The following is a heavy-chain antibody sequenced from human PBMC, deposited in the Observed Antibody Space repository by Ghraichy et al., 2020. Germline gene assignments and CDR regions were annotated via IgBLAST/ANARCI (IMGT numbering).Heavy chain of an antibody. Sequence: GGSLRLSCAASGFTFSDAWMSWVRQAPGKGLEWVGRIKSKSDGGTTDYAAPVKARFTILRDDYTKTLYLHMHSLKTEATAVYYCTTPAPGHYYYYGMGVWGQGTTVTVAS. CDR3: TTPAPGHYYYYGMGV. D-gene: IGHD3-10*01. CDR2: IKSKSDGGTT. V-gene: IGHV3-15*01. CDR1: GFTFSDAW. J-gene: IGHJ6*01.